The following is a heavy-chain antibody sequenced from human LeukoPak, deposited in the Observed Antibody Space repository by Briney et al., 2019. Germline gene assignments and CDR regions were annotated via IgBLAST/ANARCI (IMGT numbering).Heavy chain of an antibody. V-gene: IGHV3-74*01. CDR2: INSDGSST. CDR3: ARGGTYSSGLPGS. D-gene: IGHD5-18*01. CDR1: GFTFSGYW. Sequence: GGSLRLSCAASGFTFSGYWMYWVRQAPGKGLVWVSRINSDGSSTNYADSVKGRLTISRDNAKNTLYLQMNTLRAEDTAVYYCARGGTYSSGLPGSWGQGTLVTVSS. J-gene: IGHJ5*02.